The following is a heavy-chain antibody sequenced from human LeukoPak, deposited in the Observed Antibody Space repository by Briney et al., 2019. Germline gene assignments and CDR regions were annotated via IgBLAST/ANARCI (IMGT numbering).Heavy chain of an antibody. J-gene: IGHJ4*02. D-gene: IGHD5-12*01. CDR3: ARVGWSGYNFDY. CDR2: IYTSGST. V-gene: IGHV4-59*10. Sequence: SETLSLTCAVYGGSFSGYYWSWIRQPAGKGLEWIGRIYTSGSTNYNPSLKSRVTMSVDTSKNQFSLKLSSVTAADTAVYYCARVGWSGYNFDYWGQGTLVAVSS. CDR1: GGSFSGYY.